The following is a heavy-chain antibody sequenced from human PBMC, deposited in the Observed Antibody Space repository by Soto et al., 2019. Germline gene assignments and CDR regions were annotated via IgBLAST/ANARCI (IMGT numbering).Heavy chain of an antibody. CDR1: GGSITGGFSY. V-gene: IGHV4-31*03. D-gene: IGHD1-26*01. Sequence: QVQLRESGPGLVQPAQTLSLTCTVAGGSITGGFSYWTWVRQHPGKGLEWVGHIYYSGTTYYNPSIKSRVDISVDPSQSRFSLKLSSVTAADTAMYFCARSLPGGTIFYMDIWGEGTTVTVSS. J-gene: IGHJ6*03. CDR3: ARSLPGGTIFYMDI. CDR2: IYYSGTT.